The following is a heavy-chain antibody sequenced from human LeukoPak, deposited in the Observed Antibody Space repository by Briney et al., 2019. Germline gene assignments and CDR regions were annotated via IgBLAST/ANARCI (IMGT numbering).Heavy chain of an antibody. J-gene: IGHJ6*03. CDR3: AAYVDTAMVGKRSYYYYYMDV. D-gene: IGHD5-18*01. Sequence: PGGSLRLSCAASGFTFSSYSMNWVRQAPGKGLEWVSYISSSSSTIYYADSVKGRFTISRDNAKNSLYLQMNSLRAEDTAVYYCAAYVDTAMVGKRSYYYYYMDVWGKGTTVTVSS. CDR1: GFTFSSYS. CDR2: ISSSSSTI. V-gene: IGHV3-48*01.